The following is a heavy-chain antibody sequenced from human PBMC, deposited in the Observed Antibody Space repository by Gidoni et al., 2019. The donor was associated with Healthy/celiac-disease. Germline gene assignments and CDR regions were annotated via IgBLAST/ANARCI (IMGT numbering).Heavy chain of an antibody. D-gene: IGHD6-13*01. V-gene: IGHV4-34*01. J-gene: IGHJ3*02. CDR2: INHSGST. CDR3: ARVAADGPTRPNDAFDI. CDR1: GGSFSGYY. Sequence: QVQLQQWGAGLLKPSETLSLTCAVYGGSFSGYYWSWIRQPPGKGLEWIGEINHSGSTNYNPSPKSRVTISVDTSKNQFSLKLSSVTAADTAVYYGARVAADGPTRPNDAFDIWGQGTMVTVSS.